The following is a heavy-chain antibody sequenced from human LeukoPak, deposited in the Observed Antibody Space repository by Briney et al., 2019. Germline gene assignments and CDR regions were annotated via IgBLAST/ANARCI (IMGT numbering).Heavy chain of an antibody. CDR3: AKGVSGTYYAFDV. Sequence: SETLSLTCGVSGASVTSHFWSWIRQTPGMGLEWIGYISNRGSTGYKRSLRSRVTISVDSSKNEVSLNVRSVSAADTAVYYCAKGVSGTYYAFDVWGQGRTV. CDR1: GASVTSHF. V-gene: IGHV4-59*02. CDR2: ISNRGST. J-gene: IGHJ3*01. D-gene: IGHD1-26*01.